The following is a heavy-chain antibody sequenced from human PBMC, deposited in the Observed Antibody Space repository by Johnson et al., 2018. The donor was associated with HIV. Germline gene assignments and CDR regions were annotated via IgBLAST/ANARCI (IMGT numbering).Heavy chain of an antibody. CDR2: IYRGGST. Sequence: EVQLVESGGGLVKPGGYLRLSCAASGFTVSSNFMTWVRQAPGKGLEWVSVIYRGGSTGYADSVTGRSAISRENAKNSLCLQVNSLRAGDTGKRRFTVREHRCNAACQDGFHIWGQGTIVTVSS. D-gene: IGHD2-2*01. V-gene: IGHV3-66*01. CDR1: GFTVSSNF. J-gene: IGHJ3*02. CDR3: TVREHRCNAACQDGFHI.